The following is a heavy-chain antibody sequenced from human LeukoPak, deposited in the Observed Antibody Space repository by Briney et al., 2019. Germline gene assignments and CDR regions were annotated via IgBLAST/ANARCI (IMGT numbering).Heavy chain of an antibody. Sequence: SGTLSLTCAVSGGSFSSSNWWTWVRQPPGKGLEWIGDIFHSGSTNYNASLKSRLTISIDKSKNQFSLKLSSVTAADTAVYYCARGRHSDGWYGIDYWGQGALVTVSS. CDR3: ARGRHSDGWYGIDY. CDR1: GGSFSSSNW. J-gene: IGHJ4*02. V-gene: IGHV4-4*02. D-gene: IGHD6-19*01. CDR2: IFHSGST.